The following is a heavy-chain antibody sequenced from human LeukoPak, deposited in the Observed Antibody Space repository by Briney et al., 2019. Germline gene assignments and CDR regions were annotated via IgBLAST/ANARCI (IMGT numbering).Heavy chain of an antibody. D-gene: IGHD2-15*01. Sequence: PGGSLRLSCAASGFTFTIYWMSWVRQAPGKGLEWVANIKHDGSEKYYVDSVKGRFTISRDNAKNTLYLQMNSLTAEDTGVYYCARDGWFVYWGEGDLVTVSS. J-gene: IGHJ4*02. CDR2: IKHDGSEK. CDR3: ARDGWFVY. V-gene: IGHV3-7*05. CDR1: GFTFTIYW.